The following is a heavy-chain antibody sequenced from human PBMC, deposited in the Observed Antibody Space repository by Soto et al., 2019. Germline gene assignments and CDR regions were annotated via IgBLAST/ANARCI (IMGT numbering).Heavy chain of an antibody. D-gene: IGHD3-22*01. CDR2: INPSGGST. Sequence: ASVKVSCKASGYTFTSYYMHWVRQAPGQGLEWMGIINPSGGSTSYAQKFQGRVTMTRDTSTSTVYMELSSLRSEDTAVYYCARDRVVVAAISGYYYDSSGYPPPNWFDPWG. V-gene: IGHV1-46*01. J-gene: IGHJ5*02. CDR3: ARDRVVVAAISGYYYDSSGYPPPNWFDP. CDR1: GYTFTSYY.